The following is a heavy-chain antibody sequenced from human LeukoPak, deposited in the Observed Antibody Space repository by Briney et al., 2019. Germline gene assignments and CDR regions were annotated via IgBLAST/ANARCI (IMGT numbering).Heavy chain of an antibody. J-gene: IGHJ4*02. CDR1: GGSISSGGYY. CDR2: IYYSGST. D-gene: IGHD2-21*01. CDR3: ARDWGGGFDY. V-gene: IGHV4-31*03. Sequence: NPSETLSLTCTVSGGSISSGGYYWSWIRQHPGKGLEWIGYIYYSGSTYYNPSLESRVTISVDTSKNQFSLKLSSVTAADTAVYYCARDWGGGFDYWGQGTLVTVSS.